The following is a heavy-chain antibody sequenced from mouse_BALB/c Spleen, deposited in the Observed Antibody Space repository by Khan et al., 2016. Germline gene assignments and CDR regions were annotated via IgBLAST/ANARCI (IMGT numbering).Heavy chain of an antibody. CDR3: ASEGTVPLMGY. Sequence: DLVKPGASVKLSCKASGYTFTSYWINWLKQRPGQGLEWIGRIAPVSGSTYSNEMFKGKATLTVDTSSSTAYIQLSSLSSEDSAVXFCASEGTVPLMGYWGQGTSVTVSS. J-gene: IGHJ4*01. D-gene: IGHD1-1*01. V-gene: IGHV1S41*01. CDR2: IAPVSGST. CDR1: GYTFTSYW.